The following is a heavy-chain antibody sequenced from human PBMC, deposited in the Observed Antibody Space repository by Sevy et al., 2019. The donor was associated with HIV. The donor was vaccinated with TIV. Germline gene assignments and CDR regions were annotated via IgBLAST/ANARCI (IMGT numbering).Heavy chain of an antibody. CDR1: GFDFSTYG. CDR3: ANRERSYYDSSGNYYVFDI. J-gene: IGHJ3*02. V-gene: IGHV3-33*03. D-gene: IGHD3-22*01. Sequence: GGSLRLSCAASGFDFSTYGMHWVRQAPGKGLEWVAFISYDGSDKWYQDSVKGRFTISRDNSKITLYLQMNSLRVEDTAEYYCANRERSYYDSSGNYYVFDIWGQGTKVTVSS. CDR2: ISYDGSDK.